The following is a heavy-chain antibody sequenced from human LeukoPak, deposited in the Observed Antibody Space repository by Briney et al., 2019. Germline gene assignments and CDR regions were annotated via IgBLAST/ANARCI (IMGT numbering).Heavy chain of an antibody. J-gene: IGHJ3*02. CDR3: ARTPRSLYAFDI. CDR1: GGSFSGYY. Sequence: PSETLSLTCAVYGGSFSGYYWSWIRQPPGKGLEWIGEINHSGSTNYNPSLKSRVTISVDTSKNQFSLKLSSVTAADTAVYYCARTPRSLYAFDIWGQGTMVTVSS. V-gene: IGHV4-34*01. D-gene: IGHD1-14*01. CDR2: INHSGST.